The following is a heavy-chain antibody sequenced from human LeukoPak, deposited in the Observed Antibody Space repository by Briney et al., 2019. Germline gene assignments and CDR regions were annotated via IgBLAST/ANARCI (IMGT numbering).Heavy chain of an antibody. J-gene: IGHJ4*02. CDR3: GIAAAAPYYFDY. D-gene: IGHD6-25*01. CDR2: LYYRGSA. Sequence: SETLSLTCIVSGGSISSDSYYWAWIRQPPGQGLQWIGSLYYRGSAYYGSFLKGRVTISGDTSQNQFSLKLSSVTAADTAVYYCGIAAAAPYYFDYWGQGTLVTVSS. V-gene: IGHV4-39*02. CDR1: GGSISSDSYY.